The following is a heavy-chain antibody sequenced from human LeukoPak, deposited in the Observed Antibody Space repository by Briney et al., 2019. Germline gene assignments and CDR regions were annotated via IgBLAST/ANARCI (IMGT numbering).Heavy chain of an antibody. V-gene: IGHV3-23*01. J-gene: IGHJ4*02. CDR1: GFIFSSYA. Sequence: GSSLRLSCAASGFIFSSYAMHWVRQAPGKGLEWVSAISGSGGSTYYADSVKGRFTISRDNSKNTLYLQMNSLRAEDTAVYYCAKEGTIFGVVFDYWGQGTLVTVSS. CDR2: ISGSGGST. CDR3: AKEGTIFGVVFDY. D-gene: IGHD3-3*01.